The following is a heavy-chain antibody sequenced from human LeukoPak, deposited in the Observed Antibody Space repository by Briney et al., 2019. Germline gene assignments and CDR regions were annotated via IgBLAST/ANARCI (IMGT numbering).Heavy chain of an antibody. CDR3: AAGTPYYDSSGYYSSWVDY. CDR1: GFTFPNSA. CDR2: IVVGSGNT. D-gene: IGHD3-22*01. V-gene: IGHV1-58*02. J-gene: IGHJ4*02. Sequence: ASVKVSCKASGFTFPNSAMQWVRQARGQRLEWIGWIVVGSGNTNYAQKFQERVTITRDMSTSTAYMELSSLRSEDTAVYYCAAGTPYYDSSGYYSSWVDYWGQGTLVTVSS.